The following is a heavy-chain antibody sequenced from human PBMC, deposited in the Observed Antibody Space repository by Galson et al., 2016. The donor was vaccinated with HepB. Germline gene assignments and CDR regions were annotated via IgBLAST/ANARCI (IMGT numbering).Heavy chain of an antibody. CDR1: GFTFSSYG. V-gene: IGHV3-33*01. CDR3: ARESHSGSYYVLDY. J-gene: IGHJ4*02. Sequence: SLRLSCAASGFTFSSYGMHWVRQAPGKGLEWVAIIWYDGSNKYYADSVKGRFTISRDNSKYTLYLQMNSLRAEDTAVYYCARESHSGSYYVLDYWGQGTLVTVSS. D-gene: IGHD1-26*01. CDR2: IWYDGSNK.